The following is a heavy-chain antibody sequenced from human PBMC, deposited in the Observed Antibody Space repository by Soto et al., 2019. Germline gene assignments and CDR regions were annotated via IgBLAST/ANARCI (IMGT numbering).Heavy chain of an antibody. V-gene: IGHV6-1*01. CDR3: ARTQPAPGNWNPTPIFDY. J-gene: IGHJ4*02. Sequence: PSQTLSLTCAISGDSVSSNSAAWNWIRQSPSRGLEWLGGTYYRSKWYNDYAVSVKSRITINPDTSKNQFSLQLNSVTPEDTAVYYCARTQPAPGNWNPTPIFDYWGQGTLVTVSS. CDR2: TYYRSKWYN. CDR1: GDSVSSNSAA. D-gene: IGHD1-1*01.